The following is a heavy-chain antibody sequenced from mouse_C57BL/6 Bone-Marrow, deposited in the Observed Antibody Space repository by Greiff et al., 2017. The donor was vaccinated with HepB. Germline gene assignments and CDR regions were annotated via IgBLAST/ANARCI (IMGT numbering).Heavy chain of an antibody. CDR3: ARRDYYYGPAWFAY. J-gene: IGHJ3*01. CDR2: ILPGSGST. V-gene: IGHV1-9*01. Sequence: VHLVESGAELMKPGASVKLSCKATGYTFTGYWIEWVKQRPGHGLEWIGEILPGSGSTNYNEKFKGKAKFTADTSSNTAYMQLSSLTTEDSAIYYCARRDYYYGPAWFAYWGQGTLVTVSA. D-gene: IGHD1-1*01. CDR1: GYTFTGYW.